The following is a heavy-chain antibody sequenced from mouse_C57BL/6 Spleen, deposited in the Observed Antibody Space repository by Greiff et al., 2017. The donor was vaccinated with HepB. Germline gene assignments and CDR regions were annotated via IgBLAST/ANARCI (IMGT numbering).Heavy chain of an antibody. Sequence: EVMLVESEGGLVQPGSSMKLSCTASGFTFSDYYMAWVRQVPEKGLEWVANINYDGSSTYYLDSLKSRFIISRDNAKNILYLQMSSLKSEDTATYYCARGIPSAWFAYWGQGTLVTVSA. D-gene: IGHD5-1-1*01. V-gene: IGHV5-16*01. CDR3: ARGIPSAWFAY. J-gene: IGHJ3*01. CDR1: GFTFSDYY. CDR2: INYDGSST.